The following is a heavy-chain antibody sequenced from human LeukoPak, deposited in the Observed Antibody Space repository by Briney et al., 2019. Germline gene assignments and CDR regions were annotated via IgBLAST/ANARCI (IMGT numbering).Heavy chain of an antibody. J-gene: IGHJ6*03. CDR3: ARHGGYCSSTSCYRLYYMDV. CDR1: GYSFTSYW. D-gene: IGHD2-2*01. V-gene: IGHV5-51*01. CDR2: IYPGDSDT. Sequence: GESLKISCKVSGYSFTSYWIGWVRQMPGKGLEWMGIIYPGDSDTRYSPSFQGQVTISADKSISTAYLQWSSLKASDTAMYYCARHGGYCSSTSCYRLYYMDVWGKGTTVTVSS.